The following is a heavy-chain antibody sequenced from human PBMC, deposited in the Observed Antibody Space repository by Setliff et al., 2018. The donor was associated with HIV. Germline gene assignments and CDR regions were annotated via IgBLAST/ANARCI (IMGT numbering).Heavy chain of an antibody. CDR1: GGSISSYY. CDR3: ARGPGATPSPLPYFDY. Sequence: SETLSLTCTVSGGSISSYYWSWIRQPPGKGLEWIGYIYTSGSTNYNPSLKSRVTISVDTSKNQFSLKLSSATAADTAVYYCARGPGATPSPLPYFDYWGQGTLVTVSS. J-gene: IGHJ4*02. D-gene: IGHD1-26*01. CDR2: IYTSGST. V-gene: IGHV4-4*08.